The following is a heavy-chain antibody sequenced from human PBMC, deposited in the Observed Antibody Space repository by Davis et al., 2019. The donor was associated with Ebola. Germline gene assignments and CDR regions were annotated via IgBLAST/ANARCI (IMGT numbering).Heavy chain of an antibody. Sequence: PGGSLRLSCAASGFTFSSYALHWVRQAPGKGLEWVAVIWYDGSNKDYADSVKGRFTISRDNSKNTLYLQMNSLRAEDTAVYYCARDQQQLDPYYFDNWGQGTLVTVSS. CDR3: ARDQQQLDPYYFDN. CDR1: GFTFSSYA. D-gene: IGHD6-13*01. V-gene: IGHV3-33*01. CDR2: IWYDGSNK. J-gene: IGHJ4*02.